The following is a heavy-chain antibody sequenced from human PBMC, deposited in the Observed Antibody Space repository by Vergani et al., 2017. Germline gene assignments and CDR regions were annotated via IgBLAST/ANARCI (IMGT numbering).Heavy chain of an antibody. D-gene: IGHD2-21*02. V-gene: IGHV3-23*01. J-gene: IGHJ3*02. CDR1: GFTFSSYA. Sequence: EVQLLESGGGLVQPGGSLRLSCAASGFTFSSYAMSWVRQAPGKGLGWVSAIGGRGGTTYYAAAGKGRFTISRDNSKNTLYLQMNSLRDEDTAVYYCAKVCTDYCGGDLDAFDIWGQGTMVTVSS. CDR3: AKVCTDYCGGDLDAFDI. CDR2: IGGRGGTT.